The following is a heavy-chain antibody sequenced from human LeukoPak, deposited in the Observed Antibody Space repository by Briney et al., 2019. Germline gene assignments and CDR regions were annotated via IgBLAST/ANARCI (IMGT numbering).Heavy chain of an antibody. V-gene: IGHV3-64*01. CDR2: ISSNGGST. J-gene: IGHJ6*03. Sequence: GGSLRLSCAASGFTFSSYAMHWVRQAPGKGLEYVSAISSNGGSTYYANSVKGRFTISRDNSKNTLYLQMGSLRAEDMAVYYCARPTDPSYYYYYYMDVWGKGTTVTVSS. CDR3: ARPTDPSYYYYYYMDV. CDR1: GFTFSSYA.